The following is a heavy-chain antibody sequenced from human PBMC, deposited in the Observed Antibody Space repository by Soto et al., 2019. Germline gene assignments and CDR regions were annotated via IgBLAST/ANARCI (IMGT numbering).Heavy chain of an antibody. D-gene: IGHD3-22*01. V-gene: IGHV3-74*01. J-gene: IGHJ4*02. CDR2: IGPDGSNI. CDR1: GFIFSSHW. Sequence: GGSLRLSCAASGFIFSSHWMHWVRQAPGKGLVGVSHIGPDGSNIWEADSVQGRFTISRDNARNRLYLQMNSLRDEDTAIYYCAKDPYDSSGYSYNHFDYWGQGTLVTVSS. CDR3: AKDPYDSSGYSYNHFDY.